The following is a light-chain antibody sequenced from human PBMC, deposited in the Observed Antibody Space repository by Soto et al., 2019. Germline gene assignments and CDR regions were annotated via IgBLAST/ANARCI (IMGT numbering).Light chain of an antibody. CDR2: DVS. Sequence: QSALTQPASVSGSPGQSITISCTGTSSDVGGYNYVSWYQQHPGKAPKLMIYDVSNRPSGVSNRFSGSKSGNTASLTISGIQAEDEADYYCSSYTSSSTLVVFGGGTKVTVI. CDR3: SSYTSSSTLVV. V-gene: IGLV2-14*01. J-gene: IGLJ2*01. CDR1: SSDVGGYNY.